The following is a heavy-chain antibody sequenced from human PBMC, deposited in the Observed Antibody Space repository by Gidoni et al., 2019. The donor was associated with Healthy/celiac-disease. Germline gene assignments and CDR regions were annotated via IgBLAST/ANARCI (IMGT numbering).Heavy chain of an antibody. CDR2: INPNSGGT. CDR3: AVNYYGSGSYYNPPFDY. J-gene: IGHJ4*02. D-gene: IGHD3-10*01. V-gene: IGHV1-2*04. CDR1: GYTFTGYY. Sequence: QVQLVQSGAEVKKPGASVKVSCKASGYTFTGYYMHWVRQAPGQGLEWMGWINPNSGGTNYAQKFQGWVTMTRVTSISTAYMELSRLRSDDTAVYYCAVNYYGSGSYYNPPFDYWGQGTLVTVSS.